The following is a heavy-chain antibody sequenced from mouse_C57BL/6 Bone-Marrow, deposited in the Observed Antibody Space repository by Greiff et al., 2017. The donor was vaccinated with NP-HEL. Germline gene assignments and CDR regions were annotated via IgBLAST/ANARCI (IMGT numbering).Heavy chain of an antibody. Sequence: EVQLQQSGAELVKPGASVKLSCTASGFNIKDYYMHWVKQRTEQGLEWIGRIDPEDGEPKYAPKFQGKATITADTSSNTAYLQLSSLTSEDTAVYYCARSLYGYDGPLFAYWGQGTLVTVSA. CDR1: GFNIKDYY. J-gene: IGHJ3*01. CDR3: ARSLYGYDGPLFAY. CDR2: IDPEDGEP. D-gene: IGHD2-2*01. V-gene: IGHV14-2*01.